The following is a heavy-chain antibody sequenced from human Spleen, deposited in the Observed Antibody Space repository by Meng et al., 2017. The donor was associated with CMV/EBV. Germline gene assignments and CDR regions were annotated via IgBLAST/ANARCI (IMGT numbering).Heavy chain of an antibody. CDR2: ISSNGGST. J-gene: IGHJ6*02. CDR1: GFTFSSYA. D-gene: IGHD1-7*01. V-gene: IGHV3-64*02. CDR3: ATSTTNAYYYYGMDV. Sequence: GESLKISCAASGFTFSSYAMHWVRQAPGKGLEYVSAISSNGGSTYYADSVKGRFTISRDNSKNTLYLQMGSLRAEDMAVYYCATSTTNAYYYYGMDVWGQGTTVTVSS.